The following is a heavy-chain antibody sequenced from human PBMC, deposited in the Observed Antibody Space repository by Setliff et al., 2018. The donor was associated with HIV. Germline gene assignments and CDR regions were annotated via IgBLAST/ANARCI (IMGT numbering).Heavy chain of an antibody. CDR2: IGQDGSGK. D-gene: IGHD3-10*01. J-gene: IGHJ6*02. CDR1: RFDFNNYW. CDR3: ARKLXXGHGVDV. V-gene: IGHV3-7*01. Sequence: GGSLRLSCAASRFDFNNYWMCWVRHAPGKGLEWVANIGQDGSGKNYVDSVKGRFTISRDNAKNSMDLRMNSLRAEDTAIYYCARKLXXGHGVDVWGQGTTVTVSS.